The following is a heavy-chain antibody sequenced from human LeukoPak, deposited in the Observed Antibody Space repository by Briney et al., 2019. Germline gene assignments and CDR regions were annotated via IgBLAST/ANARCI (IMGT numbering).Heavy chain of an antibody. V-gene: IGHV4-39*07. CDR1: GASVSGSAYY. J-gene: IGHJ4*02. CDR2: IYHSGST. CDR3: ASDNGGYSPFFDY. Sequence: SETLSLTCTVSGASVSGSAYYWGWIRQPPGKGLEWIGEIYHSGSTNYNPSLKSRVTISVDKSKNQFSLKLSSVTAADTAVYYCASDNGGYSPFFDYWGQGTLVTVSS. D-gene: IGHD3-22*01.